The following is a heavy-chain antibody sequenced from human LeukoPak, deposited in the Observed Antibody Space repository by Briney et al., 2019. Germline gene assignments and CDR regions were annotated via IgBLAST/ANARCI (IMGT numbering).Heavy chain of an antibody. CDR3: ARQVLGSSGSILGWFDP. CDR2: IYYSGST. J-gene: IGHJ5*02. D-gene: IGHD3-22*01. V-gene: IGHV4-59*08. Sequence: SETLSLTCTVSGGSISSYYWSWVRQPPGKGLEWIGYIYYSGSTNYNPSLKSRGTISVDTSKNQFSRKQRSVTAADTAVYYCARQVLGSSGSILGWFDPWGQGTLVTVSS. CDR1: GGSISSYY.